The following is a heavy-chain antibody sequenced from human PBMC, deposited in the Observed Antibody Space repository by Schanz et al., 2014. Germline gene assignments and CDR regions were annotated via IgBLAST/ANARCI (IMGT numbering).Heavy chain of an antibody. CDR2: INPNSGGT. D-gene: IGHD5-12*01. CDR1: GYTFTGYY. Sequence: QVQLVQSGAEVTEPGASVMVSCNASGYTFTGYYMHWVRQAPGQGLEWMGRINPNSGGTNYAQKFQGRVTMTRDTSSSTVYMQLSSLTSDDTTIYYCARVTTGYDSWGQGTLVTVSS. V-gene: IGHV1-2*02. J-gene: IGHJ4*02. CDR3: ARVTTGYDS.